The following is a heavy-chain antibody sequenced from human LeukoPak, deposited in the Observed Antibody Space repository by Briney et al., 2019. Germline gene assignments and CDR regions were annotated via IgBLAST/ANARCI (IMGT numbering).Heavy chain of an antibody. V-gene: IGHV3-7*01. CDR1: GFTFSSYW. CDR2: IKQDGSEK. D-gene: IGHD3-10*01. Sequence: GGSLRLSCAASGFTFSSYWMSWVRQAPGKGLEWVANIKQDGSEKYYVDSVKGRFTISRDNAKNSLYLQMNSLRAEDTAVYYCARQLWFGELYTGYFDYWGQGTLVTVSS. J-gene: IGHJ4*02. CDR3: ARQLWFGELYTGYFDY.